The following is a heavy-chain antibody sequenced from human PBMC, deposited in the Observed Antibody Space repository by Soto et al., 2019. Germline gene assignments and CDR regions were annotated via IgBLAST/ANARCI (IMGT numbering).Heavy chain of an antibody. CDR1: GFALSLYW. CDR2: LYQDRGET. Sequence: GGYGRLSCVASGFALSLYWMIWVGQGPGKERGWGGSLYQDRGETHYADSVKGRITVTTDNAKSIELMEMESVRVEDTALYFCARVMIRWHFDNWGQGTKVTVSS. V-gene: IGHV3-7*03. J-gene: IGHJ4*02. D-gene: IGHD3-22*01. CDR3: ARVMIRWHFDN.